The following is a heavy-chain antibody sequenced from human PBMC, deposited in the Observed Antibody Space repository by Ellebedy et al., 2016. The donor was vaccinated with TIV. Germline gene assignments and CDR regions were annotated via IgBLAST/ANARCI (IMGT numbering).Heavy chain of an antibody. D-gene: IGHD3/OR15-3a*01. CDR2: ISANGGTT. CDR3: ARRSTDFAFDS. CDR1: GFTFSTYP. J-gene: IGHJ4*02. V-gene: IGHV3-23*01. Sequence: PGGSLRLSCAASGFTFSTYPMNWVRQAPGKGLEWVSIISANGGTTYYADSVKGRFTISRDNSKNTLFLQMSSRRAEDTAVYCCARRSTDFAFDSWGQGTLVTVSS.